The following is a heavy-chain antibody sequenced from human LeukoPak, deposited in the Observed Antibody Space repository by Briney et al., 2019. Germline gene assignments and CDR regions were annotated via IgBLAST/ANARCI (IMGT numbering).Heavy chain of an antibody. Sequence: GSVNVSCKAAVCTLTNYDINGVRQATGKGLAWVGWMNPHSGNTDYAQKFQGRVTHIRNTSISRAYMKLSSLICEDKAVYYCARDGYDSSGYYGYYYYYMDVWGKGTTVTVSS. V-gene: IGHV1-8*03. D-gene: IGHD3-22*01. J-gene: IGHJ6*03. CDR1: VCTLTNYD. CDR2: MNPHSGNT. CDR3: ARDGYDSSGYYGYYYYYMDV.